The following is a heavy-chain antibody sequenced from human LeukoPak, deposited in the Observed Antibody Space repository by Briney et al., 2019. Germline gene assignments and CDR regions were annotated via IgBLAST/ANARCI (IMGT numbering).Heavy chain of an antibody. CDR2: ISSDGSSI. D-gene: IGHD1-26*01. CDR1: GFTFSNYA. CDR3: ARAQMGAPTDY. J-gene: IGHJ4*02. Sequence: GGSLRLSCAASGFTFSNYAMYWVRQAPGKGLVWVSRISSDGSSIIYADSVKGRFTISRDIAKNTLYLQMNSLRAEDTAVYYCARAQMGAPTDYWGQGTMVTVSS. V-gene: IGHV3-74*01.